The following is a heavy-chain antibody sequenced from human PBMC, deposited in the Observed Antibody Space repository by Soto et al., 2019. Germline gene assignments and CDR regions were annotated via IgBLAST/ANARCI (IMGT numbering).Heavy chain of an antibody. D-gene: IGHD6-19*01. CDR2: IYYSGST. V-gene: IGHV4-39*01. CDR3: ATTPSSGYSSGWYWN. Sequence: SETLSLTCTVSGGSISSSSYYWGWIRQPPGKGLEWIGSIYYSGSTYYNPSLKSRVTISVDTSKNQFSLKLSSVTAADTAVYYCATTPSSGYSSGWYWNWGQGTLVTVSS. J-gene: IGHJ4*02. CDR1: GGSISSSSYY.